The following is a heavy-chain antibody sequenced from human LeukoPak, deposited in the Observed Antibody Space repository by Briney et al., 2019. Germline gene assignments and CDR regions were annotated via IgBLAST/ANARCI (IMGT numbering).Heavy chain of an antibody. CDR1: GGTFSSYA. CDR2: IIPIFGTA. J-gene: IGHJ4*02. D-gene: IGHD4-11*01. Sequence: SVKVSCKASGGTFSSYAISWVRQAPGQGLEWMGGIIPIFGTANYAQKFQGRVTITVDESTSTAYMELSSLRSGDTAVYYCARADYSNYAFDYWGQGTLVTVSS. CDR3: ARADYSNYAFDY. V-gene: IGHV1-69*13.